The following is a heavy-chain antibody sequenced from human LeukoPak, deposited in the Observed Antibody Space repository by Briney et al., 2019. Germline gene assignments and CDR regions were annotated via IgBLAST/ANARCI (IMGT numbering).Heavy chain of an antibody. CDR3: AKERGETVAGTVYFQH. J-gene: IGHJ1*01. CDR2: ISYDGSN. D-gene: IGHD6-19*01. Sequence: GGSLRLSCAASGFTFSSYGMRWVRQAPGKGLEWVAVISYDGSNNYADSVKGRFTISRDNSKNTLYLQMKSLRAEDTAVYYCAKERGETVAGTVYFQHWGQGTLVTVSS. V-gene: IGHV3-30*18. CDR1: GFTFSSYG.